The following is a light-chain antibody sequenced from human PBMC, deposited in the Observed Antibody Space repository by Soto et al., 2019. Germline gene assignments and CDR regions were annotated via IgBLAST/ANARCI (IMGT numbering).Light chain of an antibody. CDR3: QQYTNWPPIT. CDR2: GSS. CDR1: QSVSSN. J-gene: IGKJ5*01. V-gene: IGKV3-15*01. Sequence: EIVMTHSPATLSVSPGERATLSFSASQSVSSNLAWFQQKPGQAPRLLIYGSSTRATGVPARFSGSGSGADFTLTISNLQSEDFAVYYCQQYTNWPPITFGQGTRLEIK.